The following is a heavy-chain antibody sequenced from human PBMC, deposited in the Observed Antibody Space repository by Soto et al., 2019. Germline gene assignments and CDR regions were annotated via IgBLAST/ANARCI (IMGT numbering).Heavy chain of an antibody. CDR3: ARHLLGSVSGQDF. CDR2: VYSSGSP. D-gene: IGHD1-1*01. J-gene: IGHJ4*02. V-gene: IGHV4-59*08. Sequence: SETLSLTCTVSGASVSLYFWSWIRQSPGKGLEWIGQVYSSGSPAYNPSLKSRVTISLDTSKNQFFLTMYSVTAADTALYYCARHLLGSVSGQDFWGPGSQVTVSS. CDR1: GASVSLYF.